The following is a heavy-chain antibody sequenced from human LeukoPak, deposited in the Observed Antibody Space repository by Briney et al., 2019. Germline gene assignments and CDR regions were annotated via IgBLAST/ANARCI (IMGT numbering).Heavy chain of an antibody. CDR3: AKDPNPYYDFWSGYL. J-gene: IGHJ5*02. V-gene: IGHV3-23*01. CDR2: ISGSGRNT. D-gene: IGHD3-3*01. CDR1: GFIFSNYA. Sequence: GGSLRLSCAASGFIFSNYAMSWVRQAPGKGLEWVSGISGSGRNTYYADSVKGRFAISRDNSKNTLYLQMNSLRAEDTAVYYCAKDPNPYYDFWSGYLWGQGTLVTVSS.